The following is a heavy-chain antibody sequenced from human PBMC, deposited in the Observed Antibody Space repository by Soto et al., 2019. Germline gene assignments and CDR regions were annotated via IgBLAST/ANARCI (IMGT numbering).Heavy chain of an antibody. Sequence: WQTLSLTCTVSGGSIGSDYWSWVRQPPGKGLEWIGYIYFSGSTNYNPFLESRVTISLDASKTQFSLKLRSLTTADTAVYYCARVGGVAARTFAYWGQGTLVTVSS. CDR1: GGSIGSDY. CDR3: ARVGGVAARTFAY. J-gene: IGHJ4*02. D-gene: IGHD6-6*01. CDR2: IYFSGST. V-gene: IGHV4-59*01.